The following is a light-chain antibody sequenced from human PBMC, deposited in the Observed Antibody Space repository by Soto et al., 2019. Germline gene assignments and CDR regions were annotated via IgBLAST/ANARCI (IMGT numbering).Light chain of an antibody. Sequence: EIVLTQSPATLSLSPGERATLSCRASQSVSSYLAWYQQKPGQAPRLLIYDASNRATGIPARFSGSGSGTDFTLTISRLDPEDFAVYYCQQYGSSPLTFGQGTKVDTK. CDR2: DAS. J-gene: IGKJ1*01. V-gene: IGKV3-20*01. CDR3: QQYGSSPLT. CDR1: QSVSSY.